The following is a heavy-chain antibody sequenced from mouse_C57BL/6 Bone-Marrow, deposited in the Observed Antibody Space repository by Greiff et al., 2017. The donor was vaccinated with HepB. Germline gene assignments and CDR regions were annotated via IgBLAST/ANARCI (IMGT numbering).Heavy chain of an antibody. CDR2: IDPSDSYT. CDR1: DYTFTSYW. V-gene: IGHV1-50*01. J-gene: IGHJ4*01. CDR3: ARKRDYAMDY. Sequence: QVQLQQPGAELVKPGASVKLSCKASDYTFTSYWMQWVKQRPGQGLEWIGEIDPSDSYTNYNQKFKGKATLTVDTSSSTAYMQLSSLTSEDSAVYYCARKRDYAMDYWGQGTSVTVSS.